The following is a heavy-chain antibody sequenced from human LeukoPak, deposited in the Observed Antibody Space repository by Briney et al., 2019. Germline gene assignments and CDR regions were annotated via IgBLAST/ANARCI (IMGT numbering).Heavy chain of an antibody. CDR1: GFSFSSYS. CDR3: ARPASRGVGRYFDL. V-gene: IGHV3-23*01. Sequence: PGGSLRLSCAASGFSFSSYSMNWVRQAPGKGLEWVSALSGSGDNTYYADSVKGRFTISRDNSKNTLYLQMNSLRAEDTALYYCARPASRGVGRYFDLWGRGSLVTVSS. CDR2: LSGSGDNT. D-gene: IGHD3-10*01. J-gene: IGHJ2*01.